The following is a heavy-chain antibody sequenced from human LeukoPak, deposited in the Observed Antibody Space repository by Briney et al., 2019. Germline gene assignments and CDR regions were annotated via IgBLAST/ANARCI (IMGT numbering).Heavy chain of an antibody. J-gene: IGHJ3*02. D-gene: IGHD3-9*01. CDR1: GHSIINSYY. CDR2: IHHSGAT. V-gene: IGHV4-38-2*02. Sequence: SETLSLTRTVSGHSIINSYYWGWIRQPPGKGLEWIGSIHHSGATYYNPSLKSRVTISVDTSKNQFSLKLSSVTAADTAVYYCARAPGILSAWDPTAFDIWGQGTMVTVSS. CDR3: ARAPGILSAWDPTAFDI.